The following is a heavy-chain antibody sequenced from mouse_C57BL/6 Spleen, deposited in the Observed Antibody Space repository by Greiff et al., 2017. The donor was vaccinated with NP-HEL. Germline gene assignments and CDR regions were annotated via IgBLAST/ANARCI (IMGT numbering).Heavy chain of an antibody. CDR3: ARSEYYYGSSPWYFDV. V-gene: IGHV1-76*01. Sequence: QVQLQQSGAELVRPGASVKLSCKASGYTFTDYYINWVKQRPGQGLDWIARIYPGSGNTYYNEKFKGKATLTAEKSSSTVYMQLSSLTSEDSAVYFCARSEYYYGSSPWYFDVWGTGTTVTVSS. D-gene: IGHD1-1*01. CDR1: GYTFTDYY. CDR2: IYPGSGNT. J-gene: IGHJ1*03.